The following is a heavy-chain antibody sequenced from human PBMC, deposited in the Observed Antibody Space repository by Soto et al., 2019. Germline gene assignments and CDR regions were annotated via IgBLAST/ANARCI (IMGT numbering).Heavy chain of an antibody. CDR1: GGTFSSYT. Sequence: QVQLVQSGAEVKKPGSSVKVSCKASGGTFSSYTISWVRQAPGQGLEWMGRIIPILGIANYAQKFQGRVTITADKSTSTAYMELRSLRSEDTAVYYCARDRGCSGGSCYSGAFDIWGQGTMVTVSS. J-gene: IGHJ3*02. CDR3: ARDRGCSGGSCYSGAFDI. D-gene: IGHD2-15*01. CDR2: IIPILGIA. V-gene: IGHV1-69*08.